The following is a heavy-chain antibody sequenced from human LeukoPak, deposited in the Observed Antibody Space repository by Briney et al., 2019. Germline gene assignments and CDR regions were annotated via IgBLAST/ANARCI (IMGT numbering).Heavy chain of an antibody. J-gene: IGHJ4*02. V-gene: IGHV3-23*01. CDR3: AKPGYYYDNSGYYAFDY. D-gene: IGHD3-22*01. CDR1: RFTFSSYG. CDR2: ISGSGGST. Sequence: GGSLRLSCAASRFTFSSYGMSWVRQAPGKGLEWVSGISGSGGSTYYADSVRGRFTISRDNSKNTLYLQMDSLRAEDTAVYYCAKPGYYYDNSGYYAFDYWGQGTLVTVSS.